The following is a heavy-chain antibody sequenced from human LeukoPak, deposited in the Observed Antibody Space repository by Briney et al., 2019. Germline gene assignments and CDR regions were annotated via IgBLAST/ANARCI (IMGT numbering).Heavy chain of an antibody. D-gene: IGHD1-26*01. J-gene: IGHJ4*02. V-gene: IGHV3-53*01. CDR3: ARERGRGRDSPWFDY. CDR2: MLTAGTT. Sequence: PGGSLRLSCAASEFIVSSYYMSWVRQAPGKGLEWVSVMLTAGTTYYADSVKGRFTISRDNSKNTLDLQMTGLRAEDTAVYYCARERGRGRDSPWFDYWGQGTLVTVSS. CDR1: EFIVSSYY.